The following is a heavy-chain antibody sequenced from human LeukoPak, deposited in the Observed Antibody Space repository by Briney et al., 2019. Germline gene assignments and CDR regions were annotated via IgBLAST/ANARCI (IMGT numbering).Heavy chain of an antibody. CDR1: VFTFSNYW. CDR2: IRPDGSAT. CDR3: AGSDTTGYLPREWDYWYFDL. V-gene: IGHV3-74*01. D-gene: IGHD3-9*01. Sequence: GGSLRLSCAASVFTFSNYWMHWVRQAPGKGLVWGSRIRPDGSATSYAESVKGRCTISRDNDKNSLYLQMNSLRAEDTAVYYCAGSDTTGYLPREWDYWYFDLWGRGTLVTVSS. J-gene: IGHJ2*01.